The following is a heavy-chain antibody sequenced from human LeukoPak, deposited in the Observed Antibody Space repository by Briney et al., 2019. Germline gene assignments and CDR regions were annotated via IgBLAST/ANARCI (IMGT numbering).Heavy chain of an antibody. CDR3: ARVLRRSSRGLDP. D-gene: IGHD6-13*01. CDR1: GGSISSYY. Sequence: SETLSLTCTVSGGSISSYYWSWIRQPPGRGLEWIGYIYYSGSTNYNPSLKSRVTISVDTSKNQFSLKLSSVPAADTAVYYCARVLRRSSRGLDPWGQGTLVTVSS. J-gene: IGHJ5*02. V-gene: IGHV4-59*01. CDR2: IYYSGST.